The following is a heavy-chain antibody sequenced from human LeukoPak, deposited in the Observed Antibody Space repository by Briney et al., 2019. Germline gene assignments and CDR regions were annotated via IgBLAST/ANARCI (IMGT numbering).Heavy chain of an antibody. CDR1: GGSFSTYY. CDR2: INHSGST. J-gene: IGHJ1*01. D-gene: IGHD6-19*01. V-gene: IGHV4-34*01. Sequence: ETSETLSLTCAVYGGSFSTYYWSWIRQPPGKGLEWVGEINHSGSTNYNPSLKCRVTISIDTSKNQFSLKLTSVTAADTAVYYCARPGGRSGLAEYLQYWGQGTLVTVSS. CDR3: ARPGGRSGLAEYLQY.